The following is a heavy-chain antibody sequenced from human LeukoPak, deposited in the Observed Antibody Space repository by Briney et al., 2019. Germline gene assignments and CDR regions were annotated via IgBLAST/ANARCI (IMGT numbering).Heavy chain of an antibody. CDR3: AREPPETDFWDPLFDY. J-gene: IGHJ4*02. V-gene: IGHV4-61*02. CDR1: GGSISSGSYY. CDR2: IYTSGST. Sequence: SQTLSLTCTVSGGSISSGSYYWSWIRQPAGKGLEWIGRIYTSGSTNYNPSLKSRVTISVDTSKNQFSLKLSSVTAADTAVYYCAREPPETDFWDPLFDYWGQGTLVTVSS. D-gene: IGHD3/OR15-3a*01.